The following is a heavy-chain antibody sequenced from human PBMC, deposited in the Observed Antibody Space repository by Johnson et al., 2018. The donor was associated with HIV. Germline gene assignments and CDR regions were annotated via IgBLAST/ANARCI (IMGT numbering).Heavy chain of an antibody. CDR3: ARDLRPHLCGGSCLLASDV. CDR1: GFTFSSYD. V-gene: IGHV3-13*01. Sequence: VQLVESGGGLVQPGGSLRLSCAASGFTFSSYDMHWVRQATGKGLKWVSAIGTAGDTYYPGSVKGRFTISRENAKNSLFLQMSSLKAEDSAVYYCARDLRPHLCGGSCLLASDVWGQGTMVTVSS. D-gene: IGHD2-15*01. CDR2: IGTAGDT. J-gene: IGHJ3*01.